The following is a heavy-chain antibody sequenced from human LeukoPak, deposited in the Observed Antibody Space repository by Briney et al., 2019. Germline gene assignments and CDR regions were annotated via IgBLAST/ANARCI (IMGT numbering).Heavy chain of an antibody. J-gene: IGHJ4*02. CDR3: ARVHTQSLPRGDGDY. CDR1: GFTFSSYS. D-gene: IGHD3-16*01. CDR2: ISSSSSYI. V-gene: IGHV3-21*01. Sequence: PGGSLRLSCAASGFTFSSYSMNWVRQAPGKGLEWVSSISSSSSYIYYADSVKGRFTISRDNAKNSLYLQMNSLRAEDTAVYYCARVHTQSLPRGDGDYWGQGTLVTVSS.